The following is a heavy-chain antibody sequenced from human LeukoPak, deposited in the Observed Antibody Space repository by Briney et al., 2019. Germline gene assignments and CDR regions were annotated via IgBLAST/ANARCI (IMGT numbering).Heavy chain of an antibody. D-gene: IGHD5-18*01. CDR2: MNPNSGNT. CDR3: ARDLGTAMVPYFDY. J-gene: IGHJ4*02. CDR1: GYTFTSYD. V-gene: IGHV1-8*01. Sequence: GASVKVSCKASGYTFTSYDINWVRQATGQGLEWMGWMNPNSGNTGYAQKFQGRVTMTRNTSISTAYMELSSLRSEDTAVYYCARDLGTAMVPYFDYWGQGTLVTVSS.